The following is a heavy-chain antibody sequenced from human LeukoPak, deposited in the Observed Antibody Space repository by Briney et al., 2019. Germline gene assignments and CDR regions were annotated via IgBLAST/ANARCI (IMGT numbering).Heavy chain of an antibody. CDR2: IGSTGSNT. CDR1: GFTLSSYA. V-gene: IGHV3-23*01. CDR3: AKSMSTVTTSPF. J-gene: IGHJ4*02. D-gene: IGHD4-17*01. Sequence: GGSLRLSCAASGFTLSSYAMSWVRQAPGKGLEWVSTIGSTGSNTYYTDSVKGRFTIPRDNSKNTLYLQINGLRADDTAVYYCAKSMSTVTTSPFWGQGTLVTVSS.